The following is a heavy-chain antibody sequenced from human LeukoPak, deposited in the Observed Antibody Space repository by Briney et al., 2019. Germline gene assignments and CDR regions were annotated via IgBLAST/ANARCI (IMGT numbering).Heavy chain of an antibody. D-gene: IGHD7-27*01. CDR1: GFTFSTCA. CDR3: ASRVNCGSWYFDL. Sequence: AGGSLRLSCAASGFTFSTCAMTWVRQIPGKGLEWVSAITTTGITTYYADSVKGRFTISRDNSKNTLYLQMDSLRAEDTAVYFCASRVNCGSWYFDLWGRGTLVTVS. J-gene: IGHJ2*01. CDR2: ITTTGITT. V-gene: IGHV3-23*01.